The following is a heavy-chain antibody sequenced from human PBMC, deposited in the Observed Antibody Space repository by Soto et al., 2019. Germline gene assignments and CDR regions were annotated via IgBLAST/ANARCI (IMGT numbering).Heavy chain of an antibody. CDR2: INHSGST. CDR3: ATGRGVRGVIITTYYYYGMDV. Sequence: SETLSLTCAVYGGSFSGYYWSWIRQPPGKGLEWIGEINHSGSTNHNPSLKSRVTISVDTSKNQFSLKLSSVSAADTAVYYCATGRGVRGVIITTYYYYGMDVWGQGTTVTVSS. CDR1: GGSFSGYY. D-gene: IGHD3-10*01. V-gene: IGHV4-34*01. J-gene: IGHJ6*02.